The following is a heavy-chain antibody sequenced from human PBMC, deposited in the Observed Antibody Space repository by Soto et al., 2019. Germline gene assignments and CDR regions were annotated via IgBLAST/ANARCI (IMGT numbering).Heavy chain of an antibody. Sequence: SETLSLTCAVYGGSFSGYYWSWIRQPPGKGLEWIGEINHSGSTNYNPSLKSRVTISVDTSKNQFSLKLSSVTAVDTAVYYCGRRGVIIKGDSYYYYYYMDVWGKGTTVTVSS. D-gene: IGHD3-10*01. V-gene: IGHV4-34*01. CDR2: INHSGST. CDR1: GGSFSGYY. CDR3: GRRGVIIKGDSYYYYYYMDV. J-gene: IGHJ6*03.